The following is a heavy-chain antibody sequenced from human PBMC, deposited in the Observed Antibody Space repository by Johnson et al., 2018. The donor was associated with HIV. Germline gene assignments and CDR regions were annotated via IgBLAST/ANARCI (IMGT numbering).Heavy chain of an antibody. CDR1: GFTFSSYA. CDR2: ISGSGGST. D-gene: IGHD4-17*01. V-gene: IGHV3-23*04. CDR3: AKGRGDSNIDAFDI. J-gene: IGHJ3*02. Sequence: VQLVESGGGVVQPGRSLRLSCAASGFTFSSYAIHWVRQAPGKGLEWVSAISGSGGSTYYADSVKGRFTISRDNSKNTLYLQMNSLRADDTAVYYCAKGRGDSNIDAFDISGQGTMVTVSS.